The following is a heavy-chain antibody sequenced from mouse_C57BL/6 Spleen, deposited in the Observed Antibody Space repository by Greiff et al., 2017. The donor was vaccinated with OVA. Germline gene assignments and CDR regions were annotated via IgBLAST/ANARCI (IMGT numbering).Heavy chain of an antibody. CDR1: GFTFSDYY. CDR3: ASIYYGYDGWYFDV. CDR2: ISNGGGST. Sequence: EVKLMESGGGLVQPGGSLKLSCAASGFTFSDYYMYWVRQTPEKRLEWVAYISNGGGSTYYPDNVKGRFTISRDNAKNTLYLQMSRLKSEDTAMYYCASIYYGYDGWYFDVWGTGTTVTVSS. D-gene: IGHD2-2*01. V-gene: IGHV5-12*01. J-gene: IGHJ1*03.